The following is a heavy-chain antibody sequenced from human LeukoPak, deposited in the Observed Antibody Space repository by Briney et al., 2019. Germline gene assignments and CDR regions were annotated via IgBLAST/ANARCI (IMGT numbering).Heavy chain of an antibody. CDR1: GGSISSYY. CDR2: IYGSGST. V-gene: IGHV4-59*01. J-gene: IGHJ5*02. CDR3: AREGTSGTHLNWFDP. Sequence: SETLSLTCTVSGGSISSYYWSWIRQPPGKGLEWIGHIYGSGSTNYNPSLKSRVTLSVDTSKNQFSLKLSSVTAADTAMYYCAREGTSGTHLNWFDPWGQGTLVTVSS. D-gene: IGHD1-1*01.